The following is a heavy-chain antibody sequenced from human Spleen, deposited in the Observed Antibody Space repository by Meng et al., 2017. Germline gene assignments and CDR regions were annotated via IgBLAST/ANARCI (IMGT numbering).Heavy chain of an antibody. CDR3: GKRISGWYYMDY. V-gene: IGHV3-23*01. CDR1: GFTFNIFA. J-gene: IGHJ4*02. CDR2: ITGGGGVT. D-gene: IGHD6-19*01. Sequence: EVQLLEAGGGLVQQWGCLRLPCAASGFTFNIFAMSWVRQTPGKGLEWVSAITGGGGVTYYADSVKGRFTISRDNSKNTLYLQMNSLRAEDTAVYYCGKRISGWYYMDYWGRGTLVTVSS.